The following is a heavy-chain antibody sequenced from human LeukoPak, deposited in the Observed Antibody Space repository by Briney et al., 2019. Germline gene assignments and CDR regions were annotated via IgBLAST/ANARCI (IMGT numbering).Heavy chain of an antibody. CDR2: INHSGST. CDR1: GGSFSGYY. D-gene: IGHD5-24*01. V-gene: IGHV4-34*01. Sequence: SETLSLTCAVYGGSFSGYYWSWIRQPPGKGLEWIGEINHSGSTNYNPSLKSRVTISVDTSKNQFSLKLSSVTAADTAVYYCAREGSVEMATIVYWYFDLWGRGTLVTVSS. CDR3: AREGSVEMATIVYWYFDL. J-gene: IGHJ2*01.